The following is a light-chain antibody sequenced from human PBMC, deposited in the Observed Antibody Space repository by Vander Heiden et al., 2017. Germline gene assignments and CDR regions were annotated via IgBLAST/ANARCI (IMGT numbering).Light chain of an antibody. CDR3: QQYGSSPTET. Sequence: EIVLTQSPGTLSLSPGERATLSCRASQSVSSSYLAWYQQKPGQAPRLLIYDTSSRATGIPDRFSGSGSGTDFTLTISRLEPEDFAVDYWQQYGSSPTETVGTGTK. J-gene: IGKJ3*01. CDR2: DTS. CDR1: QSVSSSY. V-gene: IGKV3-20*01.